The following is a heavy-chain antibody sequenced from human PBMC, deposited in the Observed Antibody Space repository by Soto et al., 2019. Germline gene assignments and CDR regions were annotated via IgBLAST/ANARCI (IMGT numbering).Heavy chain of an antibody. Sequence: SETLSLTCSGSGGSISSYYWSWIRQPPGKGLEWIGYIYYSGSTNYNPSLKSRVTISVDTSKNQISLKLSSVTAADTAVYYCARHRPDCSSTSCYRMTRDNWFDPWGQGTLVTVSS. CDR3: ARHRPDCSSTSCYRMTRDNWFDP. CDR1: GGSISSYY. CDR2: IYYSGST. V-gene: IGHV4-59*08. D-gene: IGHD2-2*01. J-gene: IGHJ5*02.